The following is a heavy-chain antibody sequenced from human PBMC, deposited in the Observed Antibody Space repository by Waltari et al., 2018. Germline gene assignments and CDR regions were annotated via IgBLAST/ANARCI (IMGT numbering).Heavy chain of an antibody. CDR2: ISDSGGST. CDR1: GFTLSSYA. J-gene: IGHJ4*02. V-gene: IGHV3-23*01. CDR3: GKLDYDGNGFPNYFDH. D-gene: IGHD3-22*01. Sequence: EVRLLESGGGLVQPGGSWRLSCAASGFTLSSYAITWVRQAPGKGLDWVSTISDSGGSTYYADSVKGRFTISRDNSKITLYLQMSSLRVEDTAIYYCGKLDYDGNGFPNYFDHWGQGTLVTVSS.